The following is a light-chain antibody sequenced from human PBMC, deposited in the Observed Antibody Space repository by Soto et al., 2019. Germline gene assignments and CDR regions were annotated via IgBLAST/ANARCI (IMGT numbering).Light chain of an antibody. CDR2: DAS. J-gene: IGKJ5*01. CDR3: QQRSNWPT. Sequence: VMTQSPDTLSASPGERVSLSCRASQIVNLNLAWYLQKPGQAPRLLIFDASNRATGIPARFSGSGSGTDFTLTISSLEPEDFAVYYCQQRSNWPTFGQGTRLEIK. CDR1: QIVNLN. V-gene: IGKV3-11*01.